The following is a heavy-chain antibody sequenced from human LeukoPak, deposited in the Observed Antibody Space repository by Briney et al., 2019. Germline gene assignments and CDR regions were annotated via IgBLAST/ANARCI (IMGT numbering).Heavy chain of an antibody. J-gene: IGHJ4*02. CDR1: GYTFSSYG. Sequence: ASVKVSCKGSGYTFSSYGIIWVRQAPGQGLEWMGWISTYNGNTKYEQKLQGRVTMTTDTPTSTDYMELRSLSSDDTAVYYCARDLGKYDSSGYSPGDYWGQGTLVTVSS. D-gene: IGHD3-22*01. V-gene: IGHV1-18*01. CDR3: ARDLGKYDSSGYSPGDY. CDR2: ISTYNGNT.